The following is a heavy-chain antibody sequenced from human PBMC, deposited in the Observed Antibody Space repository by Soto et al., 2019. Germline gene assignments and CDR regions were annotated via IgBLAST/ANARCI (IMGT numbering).Heavy chain of an antibody. CDR1: GGSISSGGYS. CDR2: IYHSGST. CDR3: ARESYYYDSSGYFDY. D-gene: IGHD3-22*01. J-gene: IGHJ4*02. Sequence: SETLSLTCAVSGGSISSGGYSWSWIRQPPGKGLEWIGYIYHSGSTYYNPSLKSRVTISVDRSKNQFSLKLSSVTAADTAVYYCARESYYYDSSGYFDYWGQGTLVTVSS. V-gene: IGHV4-30-2*01.